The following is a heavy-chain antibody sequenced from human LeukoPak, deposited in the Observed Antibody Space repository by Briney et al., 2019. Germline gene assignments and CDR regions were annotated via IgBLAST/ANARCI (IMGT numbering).Heavy chain of an antibody. CDR3: ANDMTGPVDS. Sequence: GRSLRLSCAASGFTFSSYGMHWVRQAPGKGLEWVAVIWYDGSNKYYADSVKGRFTISRDNSKNTLYLQMNSLRADDTAVYHCANDMTGPVDSWGQGTLVTVSS. D-gene: IGHD3-9*01. V-gene: IGHV3-33*06. CDR2: IWYDGSNK. J-gene: IGHJ4*02. CDR1: GFTFSSYG.